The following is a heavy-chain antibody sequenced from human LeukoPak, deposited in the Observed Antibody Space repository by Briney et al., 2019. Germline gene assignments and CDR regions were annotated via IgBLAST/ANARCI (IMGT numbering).Heavy chain of an antibody. Sequence: GGSLRLSCTAPGFTFSSYAIHWIRQAPGKGLEWVALVWHDGSNKYYTEAVKGRFTISRDNSKNTVYLQINSLRAEDTAVYYCARGLFGSGSCPDYWGQGTRVTVSS. V-gene: IGHV3-33*01. CDR1: GFTFSSYA. CDR3: ARGLFGSGSCPDY. J-gene: IGHJ4*02. D-gene: IGHD3-10*01. CDR2: VWHDGSNK.